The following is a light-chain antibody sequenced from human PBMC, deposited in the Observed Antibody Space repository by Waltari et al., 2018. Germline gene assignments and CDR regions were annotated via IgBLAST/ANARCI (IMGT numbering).Light chain of an antibody. CDR2: EVT. J-gene: IGLJ3*02. Sequence: QSALTQPPSVSGSPGQSVTISCTGTSNDVGGFHRVSWYRQSPGAAPKLILYEVTHRPSGVPDRFSGSKSGNTASLTVSGLQAEDAADYYCSSFTTSTTWVFGGGTKLTVL. CDR3: SSFTTSTTWV. CDR1: SNDVGGFHR. V-gene: IGLV2-18*02.